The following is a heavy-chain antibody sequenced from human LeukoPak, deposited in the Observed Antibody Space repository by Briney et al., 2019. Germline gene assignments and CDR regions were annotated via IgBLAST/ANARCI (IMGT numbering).Heavy chain of an antibody. V-gene: IGHV3-66*01. J-gene: IGHJ4*02. CDR3: ARANWGHPMYYFDY. CDR1: GFTVSNNY. Sequence: PGGSLRLSCAASGFTVSNNYMSWVRQAPGKGLEWVSIIYSGGSTYYADSVKGRFTISRDNSKNTLYLQMNSLRAEDTAVYYCARANWGHPMYYFDYWGQGTLVTVSS. CDR2: IYSGGST. D-gene: IGHD7-27*01.